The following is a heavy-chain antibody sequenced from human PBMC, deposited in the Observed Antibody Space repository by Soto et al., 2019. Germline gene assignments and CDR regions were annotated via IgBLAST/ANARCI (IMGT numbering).Heavy chain of an antibody. V-gene: IGHV4-31*03. D-gene: IGHD3-10*01. Sequence: SETLSLTCTVSGGSISSGGYYWSWIRQHPGKGLEWIGYIYYSGSTYYNPSLKSRVTISVDTSKNQFSLKLSSVTAADTAVYYCARVRAPGAGYFDYWGQGTLVTVSS. CDR1: GGSISSGGYY. CDR3: ARVRAPGAGYFDY. CDR2: IYYSGST. J-gene: IGHJ4*02.